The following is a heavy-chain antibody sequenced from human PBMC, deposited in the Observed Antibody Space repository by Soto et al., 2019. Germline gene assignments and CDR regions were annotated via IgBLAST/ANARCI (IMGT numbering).Heavy chain of an antibody. CDR2: MDSGGST. V-gene: IGHV3-53*01. Sequence: GGSLRLSCAASGFSVGSNYMTWVRQAPGKGLEWASLMDSGGSTYYADSVKGRFTISRDNSKNTLYLQMNSLRAEDTAVYHCAREWYSSSGPHFDGWGQGTLVTVSS. CDR1: GFSVGSNY. D-gene: IGHD6-6*01. CDR3: AREWYSSSGPHFDG. J-gene: IGHJ4*02.